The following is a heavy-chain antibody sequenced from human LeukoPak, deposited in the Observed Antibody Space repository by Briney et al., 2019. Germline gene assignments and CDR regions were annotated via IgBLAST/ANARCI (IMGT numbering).Heavy chain of an antibody. J-gene: IGHJ4*02. CDR2: IYSGGST. Sequence: AGGSLRLSCAASGFTVSSNYMSWVRQAPGKGLEWVSVIYSGGSTYSADSVKGRFTISRDNSKNTLYLQMNSLRAEDTAVYYCARETEGWLDYWGQGTLVTVSS. V-gene: IGHV3-53*01. CDR3: ARETEGWLDY. D-gene: IGHD5-24*01. CDR1: GFTVSSNY.